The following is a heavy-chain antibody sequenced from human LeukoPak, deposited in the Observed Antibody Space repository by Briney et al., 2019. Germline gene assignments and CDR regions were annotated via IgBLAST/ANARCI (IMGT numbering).Heavy chain of an antibody. V-gene: IGHV3-48*04. Sequence: PGGSLRLSCAASGFTFSSYAMSWVRQAPGKGLEWLSYISSSRISIHYADSVKGRFTISRDNAKNSLYLQMNRLGAEDTAVYYCARDFRDRSMPIDYWGQGTLVTVSS. CDR1: GFTFSSYA. CDR3: ARDFRDRSMPIDY. J-gene: IGHJ4*02. CDR2: ISSSRISI. D-gene: IGHD2/OR15-2a*01.